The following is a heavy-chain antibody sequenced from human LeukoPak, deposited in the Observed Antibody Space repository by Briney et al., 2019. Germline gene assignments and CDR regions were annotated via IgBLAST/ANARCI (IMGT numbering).Heavy chain of an antibody. D-gene: IGHD3-9*01. CDR2: ISAYNGNT. V-gene: IGHV1-18*01. Sequence: ASVKVSCKASGYTFTSYGISWVRQAPGQGLEWMGWISAYNGNTNYAQKLQGRVTMTTDTSTSTAYMELRSLRSDDTAVYYCATGSVNYDILTGPGSYYYYGMDVWGQGTTVTVSS. CDR1: GYTFTSYG. CDR3: ATGSVNYDILTGPGSYYYYGMDV. J-gene: IGHJ6*02.